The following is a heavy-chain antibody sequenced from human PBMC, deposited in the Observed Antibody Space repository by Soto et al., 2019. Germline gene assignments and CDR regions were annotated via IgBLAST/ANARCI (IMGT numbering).Heavy chain of an antibody. Sequence: ESLKISCKGSGYNFAGYWIAWVRQMPGKGLELMGIIYPSDSDTRYRPSFQGQVTISADKSISSAYLQWSSLRASDTAMYYCARGGVSTRTFDYWGQGTPVTAPQ. V-gene: IGHV5-51*01. J-gene: IGHJ4*02. CDR3: ARGGVSTRTFDY. CDR2: IYPSDSDT. D-gene: IGHD3-3*01. CDR1: GYNFAGYW.